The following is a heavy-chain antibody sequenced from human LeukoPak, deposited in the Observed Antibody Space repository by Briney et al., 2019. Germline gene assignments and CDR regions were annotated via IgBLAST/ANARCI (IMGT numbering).Heavy chain of an antibody. J-gene: IGHJ3*02. V-gene: IGHV3-21*01. CDR1: GFTFSSYS. CDR2: ISSSGSYI. Sequence: PGGSLRLSCAASGFTFSSYSMNWVRQAPGKGLEWVSSISSSGSYIYYADSVKGRFTISRDNAKNSLYLQMNSLRAEDTAVYYCARDHAAFEAFFDIWGQGTMVTVSS. D-gene: IGHD3-16*01. CDR3: ARDHAAFEAFFDI.